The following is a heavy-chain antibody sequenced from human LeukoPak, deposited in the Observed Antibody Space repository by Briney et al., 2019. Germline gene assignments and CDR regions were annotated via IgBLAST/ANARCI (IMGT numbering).Heavy chain of an antibody. Sequence: SETLSLTCAVYGGSFSGYYWSWIRQPPGKGLEWIGEINHSGSTNYNPSLKSRVTVSVDTSKNQFSLKLSSVTAADTAVYYCARERGRFFYFDYWGQGTLVTVSS. CDR2: INHSGST. D-gene: IGHD3-3*01. CDR1: GGSFSGYY. J-gene: IGHJ4*02. V-gene: IGHV4-34*01. CDR3: ARERGRFFYFDY.